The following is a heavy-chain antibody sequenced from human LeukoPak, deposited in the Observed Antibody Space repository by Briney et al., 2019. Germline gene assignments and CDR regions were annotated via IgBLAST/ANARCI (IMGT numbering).Heavy chain of an antibody. CDR2: ISYDGSNK. CDR3: AKVLTPMTTDAFDI. J-gene: IGHJ3*02. V-gene: IGHV3-30*18. D-gene: IGHD4-17*01. Sequence: GGSLRLSCAASGFTFSSYGMHWVRQAPGKGLEWVAVISYDGSNKYYADSVKGRFTISRDNSKNTLYLQMNSLRAEDTAVYYCAKVLTPMTTDAFDIWGQGTMVTVSS. CDR1: GFTFSSYG.